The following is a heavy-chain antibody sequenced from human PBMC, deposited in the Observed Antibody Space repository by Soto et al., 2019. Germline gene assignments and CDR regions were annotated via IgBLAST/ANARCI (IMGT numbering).Heavy chain of an antibody. J-gene: IGHJ5*02. CDR1: GYTFTSYY. CDR3: VRGVYGSGSYYTWFGR. Sequence: ASVKVSCKASGYTFTSYYMHWVRQAPGQGLEWMGIINPSGGRTSYAQKFQGRVTMTRDTSTSTVYMELSSLRSEDTAVYYCVRGVYGSGSYYTWFGRRGQGTLVTGSS. CDR2: INPSGGRT. D-gene: IGHD3-10*01. V-gene: IGHV1-46*03.